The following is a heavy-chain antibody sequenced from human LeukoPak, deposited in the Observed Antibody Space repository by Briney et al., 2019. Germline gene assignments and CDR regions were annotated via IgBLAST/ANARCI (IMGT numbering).Heavy chain of an antibody. D-gene: IGHD1-26*01. V-gene: IGHV3-23*01. CDR2: ISGSGGST. J-gene: IGHJ3*02. CDR3: AKVKWELPGRGAFDI. CDR1: GFSFSSYA. Sequence: GGSLRLSCAASGFSFSSYAMSWVRQAPGKGLEWVSAISGSGGSTYYADSVKGRFTISRDNSKNTLYLQMNSLRAEDTAVYYCAKVKWELPGRGAFDIWGQGTMVTVSS.